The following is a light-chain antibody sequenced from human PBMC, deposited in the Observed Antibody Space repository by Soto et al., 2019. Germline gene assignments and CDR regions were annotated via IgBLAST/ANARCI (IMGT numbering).Light chain of an antibody. J-gene: IGKJ2*01. CDR1: QSLLNSDGKTY. V-gene: IGKV2D-29*01. CDR3: MQSIKLPYT. CDR2: EVS. Sequence: DIVLTQTPLFLSVTPGQPASISCRSTQSLLNSDGKTYFYWFLQKAGQPPQLLIYEVSNRFSGVSDRVIGSGSATDFTLKISRVEADDVGIYYGMQSIKLPYTFGQGTKLEIK.